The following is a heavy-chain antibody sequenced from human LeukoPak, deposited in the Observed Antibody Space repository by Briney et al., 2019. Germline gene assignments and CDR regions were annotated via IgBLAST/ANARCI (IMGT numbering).Heavy chain of an antibody. Sequence: GGSLRLSCAASGFTVTTKSMAWVRQAPGRGLEWVSVFYSPGSTYYADSVHGRFTISRDNSLNTLFLQMNSLRVEDTAVYYCAKELVDAVTSLYYYGMDVWGQGTTVTVSS. CDR1: GFTVTTKS. J-gene: IGHJ6*02. CDR2: FYSPGST. D-gene: IGHD4-11*01. CDR3: AKELVDAVTSLYYYGMDV. V-gene: IGHV3-53*01.